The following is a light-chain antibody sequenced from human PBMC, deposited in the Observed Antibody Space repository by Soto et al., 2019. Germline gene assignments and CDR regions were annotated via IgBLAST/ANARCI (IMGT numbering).Light chain of an antibody. CDR2: GVS. V-gene: IGKV3-15*01. CDR3: QSYKDWPFA. J-gene: IGKJ2*01. CDR1: ESLFGF. Sequence: EIVMTQSPATLSVSIGERVTLSCRASESLFGFLAWYQQKPGQAPRLLIYGVSTKATGVPARFSGSGSATDFTLTISSLQSDDSAVYYCQSYKDWPFACGQGTKLEI.